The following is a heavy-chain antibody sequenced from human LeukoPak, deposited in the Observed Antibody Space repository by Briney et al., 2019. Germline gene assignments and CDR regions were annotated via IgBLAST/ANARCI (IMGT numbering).Heavy chain of an antibody. J-gene: IGHJ5*02. Sequence: ASVKVSCKASGYTLTSYDINWVRQATGQGLEWMGWMNPNSGNTGYAQKFQGRVTITRNTSISTAYMELSSLRSEDTAVYYCARNYDSSGWHGYNWFDPWGQGTLVTVSS. CDR3: ARNYDSSGWHGYNWFDP. V-gene: IGHV1-8*03. D-gene: IGHD3-22*01. CDR2: MNPNSGNT. CDR1: GYTLTSYD.